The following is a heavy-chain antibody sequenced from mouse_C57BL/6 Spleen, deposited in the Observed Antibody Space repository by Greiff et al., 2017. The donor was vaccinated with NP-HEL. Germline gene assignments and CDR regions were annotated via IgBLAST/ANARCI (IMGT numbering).Heavy chain of an antibody. Sequence: VQLQQPGAELVKPGASVKMSCKASGYTFTTYSMDWMKQNHGKSLEWIGIFHPYNNYTKYNEKFKGKATLTVDKSSSTVYLELSRLTSDYSAVYYCARDDLRRFWSLDYWGQGTSVTVSA. V-gene: IGHV1-47*01. CDR1: GYTFTTYS. J-gene: IGHJ4*01. CDR2: FHPYNNYT. CDR3: ARDDLRRFWSLDY. D-gene: IGHD2-12*01.